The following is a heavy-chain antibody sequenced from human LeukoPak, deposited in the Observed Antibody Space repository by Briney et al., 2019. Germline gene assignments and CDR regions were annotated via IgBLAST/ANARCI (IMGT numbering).Heavy chain of an antibody. J-gene: IGHJ5*02. D-gene: IGHD6-13*01. CDR1: GGSISSSSYY. CDR3: ARELWSWYSPLKPFDP. CDR2: INHSGST. Sequence: PSETLSLTCTVSGGSISSSSYYWGWIRQPPGKGLEWIGEINHSGSTNYNPSLKSRVTISVDTSKNQFSLKLSSVTAADTAVYYCARELWSWYSPLKPFDPWGQGTLVTVSS. V-gene: IGHV4-39*07.